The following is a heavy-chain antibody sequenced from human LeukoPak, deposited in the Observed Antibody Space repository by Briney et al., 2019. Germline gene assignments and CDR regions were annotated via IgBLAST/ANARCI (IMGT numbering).Heavy chain of an antibody. Sequence: SETLSLTCTVSGGSISSYYWSWIRQPPGKGLEWIGYIYYSGSTNYNPSLKSRVTISIDKSNHQFSLKLSSVTAADTAIYYCASGSYNYFDYWGQGTLVTVSS. D-gene: IGHD3-10*01. J-gene: IGHJ4*02. CDR1: GGSISSYY. CDR2: IYYSGST. CDR3: ASGSYNYFDY. V-gene: IGHV4-59*12.